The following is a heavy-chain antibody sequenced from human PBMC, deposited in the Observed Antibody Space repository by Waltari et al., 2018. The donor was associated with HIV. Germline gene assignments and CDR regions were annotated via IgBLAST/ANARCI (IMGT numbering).Heavy chain of an antibody. V-gene: IGHV3-74*01. CDR2: MAGDGSDS. J-gene: IGHJ3*01. D-gene: IGHD4-17*01. CDR3: ARDQNGVNYPVRTDAFDV. CDR1: GFTFSNYW. Sequence: EVQLVESGGGLVQPGGSLRLSCEASGFTFSNYWMHWVRQVPEKGLAGGSRMAGDGSDSRYADTVKGRFTISRDNAKNTLYLQMTNLRAEDSAVYYCARDQNGVNYPVRTDAFDVWGQGALVAVSS.